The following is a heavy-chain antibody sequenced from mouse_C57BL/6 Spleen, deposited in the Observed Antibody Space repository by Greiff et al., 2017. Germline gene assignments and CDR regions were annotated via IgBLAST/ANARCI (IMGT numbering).Heavy chain of an antibody. V-gene: IGHV5-4*03. D-gene: IGHD2-2*01. Sequence: EVKVVESGGGLVKPGGSLKLSCAASGFTFSSYAMSWVRQIPEKRLEWVATISDGGSYTYYPDNVKGRFTISRDNAKNNLYLQMSHLKSEDTAMYYCARSTMVTTQFAYWGQGTLVTVSA. CDR3: ARSTMVTTQFAY. J-gene: IGHJ3*01. CDR1: GFTFSSYA. CDR2: ISDGGSYT.